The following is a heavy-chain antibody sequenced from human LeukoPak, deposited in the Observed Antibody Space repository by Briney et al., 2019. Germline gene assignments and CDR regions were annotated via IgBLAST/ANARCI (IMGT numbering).Heavy chain of an antibody. CDR1: GFTFSSYS. V-gene: IGHV3-48*01. Sequence: GGSPRLSCAASGFTFSSYSMNWVRQAPGEGLEWVSYITSSSGTIYYADSVKGRFTISRDNAKNSLYLQMNSLRAEDTAVYYCARDPTEYFDYWGQGTLVTVSS. J-gene: IGHJ4*02. CDR2: ITSSSGTI. D-gene: IGHD4-17*01. CDR3: ARDPTEYFDY.